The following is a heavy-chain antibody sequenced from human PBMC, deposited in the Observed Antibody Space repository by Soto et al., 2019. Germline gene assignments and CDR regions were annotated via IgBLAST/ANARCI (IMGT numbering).Heavy chain of an antibody. V-gene: IGHV5-51*01. CDR3: ARRILLWSVRDAFDI. D-gene: IGHD3-10*01. CDR1: GYTYPSYW. CDR2: IYPEDSDT. Sequence: PGESLKISCKGFGYTYPSYWIGWVRQMPGKGLEWMGIIYPEDSDTRYSPSFQGQVTISADKSISTGYLQWSSLKASDTAMYYCARRILLWSVRDAFDIWGQGTMVTVSS. J-gene: IGHJ3*02.